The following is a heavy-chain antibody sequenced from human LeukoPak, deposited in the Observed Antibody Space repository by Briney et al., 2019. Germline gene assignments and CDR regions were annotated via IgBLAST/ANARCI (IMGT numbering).Heavy chain of an antibody. V-gene: IGHV4-38-2*02. Sequence: SETLSLTCTVSGYSISSGYYWGWIRQPPGKGLEWIGNIYYTGSTNYNPSLKSRVTISVDTSKNQFSLKLSSVTAADTAVYYCARVSSGRLTFDYWGQGTLVTVSS. CDR1: GYSISSGYY. CDR2: IYYTGST. CDR3: ARVSSGRLTFDY. D-gene: IGHD2-8*02. J-gene: IGHJ4*02.